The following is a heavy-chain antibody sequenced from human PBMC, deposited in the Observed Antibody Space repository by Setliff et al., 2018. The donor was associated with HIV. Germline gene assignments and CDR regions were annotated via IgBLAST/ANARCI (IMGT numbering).Heavy chain of an antibody. V-gene: IGHV4-39*01. CDR1: GGSISSSSYY. Sequence: ETLSLTCTVSGGSISSSSYYWGWIRQPPGKGLELIGSIYYTGTTYYHPSPESRVTLSVDMSRNQFSLRLTSVTAADTGVYYCARHSDSSSWPPGGYYHYMDVWGKGTTVTVSS. CDR2: IYYTGTT. J-gene: IGHJ6*03. CDR3: ARHSDSSSWPPGGYYHYMDV. D-gene: IGHD6-13*01.